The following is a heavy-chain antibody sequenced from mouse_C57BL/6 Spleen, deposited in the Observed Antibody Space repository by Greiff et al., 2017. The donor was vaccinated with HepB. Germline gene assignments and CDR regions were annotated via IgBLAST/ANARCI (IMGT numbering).Heavy chain of an antibody. CDR2: IDPETGGT. CDR1: GYTFTDYE. CDR3: TRRRWGYAWFAY. D-gene: IGHD2-2*01. V-gene: IGHV1-15*01. Sequence: QVQLKQSGAELVRPGASVTLSCKASGYTFTDYEMHWVKQTPVHGLEWIGAIDPETGGTAYNQKFKGKAILTADKSSSTAYMELRSLTSEDSAVYYCTRRRWGYAWFAYWGQGTLVTVSA. J-gene: IGHJ3*01.